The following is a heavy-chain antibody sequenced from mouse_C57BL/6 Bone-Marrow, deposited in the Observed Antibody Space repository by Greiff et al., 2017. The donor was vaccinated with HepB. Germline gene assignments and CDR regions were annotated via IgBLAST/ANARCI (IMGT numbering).Heavy chain of an antibody. CDR1: GFTFSDYG. CDR2: ISSGSSTI. CDR3: ARRGYHGSSPYWYFDV. Sequence: EVKLVESGGGLVKPGGSLKLSCAASGFTFSDYGMHWVRQAPEKGLEWVAYISSGSSTIYYADTVKGRFTISRDNAKNTLFLQMTSLRSEDTAMYFCARRGYHGSSPYWYFDVCGTGTTVTVSS. D-gene: IGHD1-1*01. V-gene: IGHV5-17*01. J-gene: IGHJ1*03.